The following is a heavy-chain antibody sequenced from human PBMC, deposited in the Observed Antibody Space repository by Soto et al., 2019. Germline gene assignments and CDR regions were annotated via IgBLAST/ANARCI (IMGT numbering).Heavy chain of an antibody. CDR1: GGTFSSYS. CDR3: ARVGQQPFYYYYGMDV. D-gene: IGHD6-13*01. J-gene: IGHJ6*02. Sequence: SVKVSCKASGGTFSSYSISWVRQAPGQGLEWMGGIIPIFGTANYAQKFQGRVTITADKSTSTAYMELSSLRSEDTAVYYCARVGQQPFYYYYGMDVWGQGTTVTVSS. CDR2: IIPIFGTA. V-gene: IGHV1-69*06.